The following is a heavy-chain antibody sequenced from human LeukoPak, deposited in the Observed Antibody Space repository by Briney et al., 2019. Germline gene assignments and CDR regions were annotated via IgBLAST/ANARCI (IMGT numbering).Heavy chain of an antibody. CDR3: AKSNGYGLVDI. J-gene: IGHJ3*02. CDR2: INHSGNT. CDR1: GESFSGYY. Sequence: SETLSLTCAVYGESFSGYYWSWIRQPPGKGLEWLGQINHSGNTNYNPSLKSRVTISLDTSRNQFSLKLNSVTAADTAVYYCAKSNGYGLVDIWGQGTMVTVSS. V-gene: IGHV4-34*01. D-gene: IGHD3-10*01.